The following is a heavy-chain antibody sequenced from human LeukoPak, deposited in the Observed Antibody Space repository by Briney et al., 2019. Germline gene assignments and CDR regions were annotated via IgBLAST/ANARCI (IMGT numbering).Heavy chain of an antibody. CDR3: ARDSVLRYFDWLYYYGMDV. J-gene: IGHJ6*02. V-gene: IGHV3-64D*06. Sequence: TGGSLRLSCSASGFTFSSSAMHWVRQAPGKGVEYVSAISSNGGTTYYADSVKGRFTISRDNSKNTLYLQMSSLRAEDTAVYYCARDSVLRYFDWLYYYGMDVWGQGTTVTVSS. D-gene: IGHD3-9*01. CDR2: ISSNGGTT. CDR1: GFTFSSSA.